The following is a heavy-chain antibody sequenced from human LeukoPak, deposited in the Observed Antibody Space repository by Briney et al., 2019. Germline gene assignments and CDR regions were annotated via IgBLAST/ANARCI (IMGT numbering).Heavy chain of an antibody. D-gene: IGHD3-10*01. CDR2: IYYSGSY. Sequence: PSVTLSLNCTVYAGSIRSYYWTWIRQAPGKGLEWIGYIYYSGSYNYNTSLKSRVTIPLDPSKNRFSLKLSAGTAADTAVYYCARGNFGDNSEDYWGQGALVTVTS. CDR3: ARGNFGDNSEDY. J-gene: IGHJ4*02. V-gene: IGHV4-59*01. CDR1: AGSIRSYY.